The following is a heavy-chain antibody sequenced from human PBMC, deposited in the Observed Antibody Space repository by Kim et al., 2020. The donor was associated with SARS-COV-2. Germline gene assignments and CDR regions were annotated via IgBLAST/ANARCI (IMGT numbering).Heavy chain of an antibody. CDR3: ATPRSGDY. V-gene: IGHV4-39*02. CDR2: IYYSGDT. D-gene: IGHD6-25*01. Sequence: SETLSLTCTISGGSINSSAYYWGWIRQPPGKGLEWIGSIYYSGDTYYNPSLKSRVTMSIDTSKNHFSLKLSAVTAGDTAVYCCATPRSGDYWGQGILVTVSS. J-gene: IGHJ4*02. CDR1: GGSINSSAYY.